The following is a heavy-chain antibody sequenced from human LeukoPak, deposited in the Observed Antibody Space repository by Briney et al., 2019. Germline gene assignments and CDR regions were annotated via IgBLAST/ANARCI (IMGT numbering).Heavy chain of an antibody. V-gene: IGHV1-18*01. CDR2: ISAYNGDT. Sequence: GASVKVSCKASGYTFTTYGISWVRQAPGQGIERMGWISAYNGDTNYAQKLQGRVTMTTDTSTSTAYMELRSLRSDDTAVYYCARGAPYSSSWYHEYWGQGTLVTVSS. CDR3: ARGAPYSSSWYHEY. J-gene: IGHJ4*02. D-gene: IGHD6-13*01. CDR1: GYTFTTYG.